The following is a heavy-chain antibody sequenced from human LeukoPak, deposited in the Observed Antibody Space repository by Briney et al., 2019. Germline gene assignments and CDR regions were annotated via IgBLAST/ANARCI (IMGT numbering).Heavy chain of an antibody. D-gene: IGHD3-22*01. CDR3: AREENYYDSSGYSYFDY. V-gene: IGHV4-59*01. Sequence: PSGTPSDIRTVSGGSISSYFWRWIRQPPGKGLGWSGYIYYSASTNYNPSLKSRVTISVDTSKNQSSLRLSSVTAADTAVYYCAREENYYDSSGYSYFDYWGQGTLVTVSS. CDR1: GGSISSYF. CDR2: IYYSAST. J-gene: IGHJ4*02.